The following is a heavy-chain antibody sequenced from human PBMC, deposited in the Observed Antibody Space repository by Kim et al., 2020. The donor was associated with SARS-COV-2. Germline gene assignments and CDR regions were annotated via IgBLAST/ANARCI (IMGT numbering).Heavy chain of an antibody. V-gene: IGHV4-59*08. CDR1: GGSISSYY. J-gene: IGHJ4*02. CDR3: ARQNEIVGAAGSYFDY. CDR2: IYYSGST. D-gene: IGHD1-26*01. Sequence: SETLSLTCTVSGGSISSYYWSWIRQPPGKGLEWIGYIYYSGSTNYNPSLKSRVTISVDTSKNQFSLKLSSVTAADTAVYYCARQNEIVGAAGSYFDYWGQGTLVTVSS.